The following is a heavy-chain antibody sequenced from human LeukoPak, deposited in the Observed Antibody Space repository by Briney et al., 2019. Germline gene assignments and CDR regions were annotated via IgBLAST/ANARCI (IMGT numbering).Heavy chain of an antibody. CDR3: ARVMYYYGSGSYYNPIDY. CDR1: GYTFTSYG. V-gene: IGHV1-18*01. CDR2: ISAYNGNT. Sequence: ASVKVSCKASGYTFTSYGISWVRQAPGQGLEWMGWISAYNGNTNYAQKLQGRVTITTDTSTSTAYMELRSLRSDDTAVYYCARVMYYYGSGSYYNPIDYWGQGTLVTVSS. D-gene: IGHD3-10*01. J-gene: IGHJ4*02.